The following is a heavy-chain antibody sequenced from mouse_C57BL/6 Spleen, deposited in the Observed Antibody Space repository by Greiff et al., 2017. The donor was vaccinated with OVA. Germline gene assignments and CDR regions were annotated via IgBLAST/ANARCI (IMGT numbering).Heavy chain of an antibody. D-gene: IGHD1-1*01. V-gene: IGHV1-82*01. Sequence: VQLQQSGPELVQPGASVKISCKASGYAFSSSWMNWVKQRPGKGLEWIGRIYPGDGDTNYNGEFKGKATLTADKSSSTAYMQLSSLTSEDSAVYFCARRVTTEAMDYWGQGTSVTVSS. CDR1: GYAFSSSW. CDR3: ARRVTTEAMDY. CDR2: IYPGDGDT. J-gene: IGHJ4*01.